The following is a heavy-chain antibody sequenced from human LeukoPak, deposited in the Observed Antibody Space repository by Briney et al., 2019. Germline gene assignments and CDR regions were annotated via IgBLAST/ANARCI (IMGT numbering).Heavy chain of an antibody. CDR1: GGSISSSAYY. CDR2: IYYSGDT. V-gene: IGHV4-39*01. CDR3: ARFWPIVPVYGGGDYCHRGGAFDF. J-gene: IGHJ3*01. D-gene: IGHD2-21*01. Sequence: SETLSLTCTVSGGSISSSAYYWGWIRQPPGKELEWIGNIYYSGDTYYNPSLKSRVTIYVATSENQFSLRLTSVTAADTAVYSCARFWPIVPVYGGGDYCHRGGAFDFWGQGTMVTVSS.